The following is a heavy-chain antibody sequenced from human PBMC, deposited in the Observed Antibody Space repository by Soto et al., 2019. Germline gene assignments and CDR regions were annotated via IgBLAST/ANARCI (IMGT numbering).Heavy chain of an antibody. CDR1: GGSISSGGYY. V-gene: IGHV4-31*03. Sequence: QVQLQESGPGLVKPSQTLYLTCTVSGGSISSGGYYWSWIRQHPGKGLEWIAYIYYSGSTYYNPFLKSRVTISVDTSKNQFSLKLSSVTAADTAVYYCARDAYYYGSGSRGYYYYGMDVWGKGNTVTVSS. CDR3: ARDAYYYGSGSRGYYYYGMDV. CDR2: IYYSGST. J-gene: IGHJ6*04. D-gene: IGHD3-10*01.